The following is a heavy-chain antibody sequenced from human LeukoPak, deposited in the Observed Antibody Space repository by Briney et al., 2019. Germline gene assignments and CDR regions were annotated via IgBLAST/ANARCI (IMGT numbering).Heavy chain of an antibody. J-gene: IGHJ4*02. D-gene: IGHD6-19*01. CDR3: ASGKFGWAGMGGPENDY. V-gene: IGHV1-69*04. Sequence: ASVKVSCKASGGTFSSYAISWVRQAPGQGLEWMGRIIPILGIANYAQKFQGRVTITADKSTSTAYMELSSLRSEDTAVYYCASGKFGWAGMGGPENDYRGQGTLVTVSS. CDR1: GGTFSSYA. CDR2: IIPILGIA.